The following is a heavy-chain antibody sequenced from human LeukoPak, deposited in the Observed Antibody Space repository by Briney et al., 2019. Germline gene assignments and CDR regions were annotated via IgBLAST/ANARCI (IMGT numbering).Heavy chain of an antibody. CDR3: ATLRPRQQLVVDH. V-gene: IGHV3-48*03. D-gene: IGHD6-13*01. CDR1: GFTYSSYE. CDR2: ISNSGSTK. Sequence: SLRLSCAASGFTYSSYEMNWVRQAPGKGLEGVSYISNSGSTKYYADSVKGRFTISRDNALISLYLQMSSLRAEDTAVYYCATLRPRQQLVVDHWGQGTLVTVSS. J-gene: IGHJ4*02.